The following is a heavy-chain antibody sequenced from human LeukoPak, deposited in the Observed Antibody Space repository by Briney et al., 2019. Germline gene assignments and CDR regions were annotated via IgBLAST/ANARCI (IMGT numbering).Heavy chain of an antibody. Sequence: ASVKVSCKTSNYTFSDYTINWVRQAPGQGLEWMGWISPKNGDTNPAQRFQGRVTMTTEKSTTTAYMELRNLTSDDTAVYFCARGPLYGDYYCDFWGQGTLVTVSS. CDR1: NYTFSDYT. J-gene: IGHJ4*02. V-gene: IGHV1-18*01. CDR3: ARGPLYGDYYCDF. D-gene: IGHD4-17*01. CDR2: ISPKNGDT.